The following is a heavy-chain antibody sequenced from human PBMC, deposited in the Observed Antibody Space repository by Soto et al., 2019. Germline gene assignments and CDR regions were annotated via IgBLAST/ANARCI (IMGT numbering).Heavy chain of an antibody. J-gene: IGHJ4*02. CDR3: ARGMTPPGAPAWYYFDS. Sequence: PSETLSLTCTVSGASITGSSNWSWIRQPAGKGLEWIGRFSLSGTTNYNPSLRSRVTMSADVSKNQFSLRLTSVTAADTALYYCARGMTPPGAPAWYYFDSWGQGTLVTVSS. CDR1: GASITGSSN. V-gene: IGHV4-4*07. CDR2: FSLSGTT. D-gene: IGHD2-8*02.